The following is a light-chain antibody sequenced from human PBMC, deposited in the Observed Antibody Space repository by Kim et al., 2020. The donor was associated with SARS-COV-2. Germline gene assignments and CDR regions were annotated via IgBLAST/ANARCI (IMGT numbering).Light chain of an antibody. CDR1: QSVSSSY. V-gene: IGKV3-20*01. CDR3: QQYGSSTYT. CDR2: GAS. J-gene: IGKJ2*01. Sequence: LSPGGRATLSCSASQSVSSSYLAWYQQKPGQAPRLLIYGASSRATGIPDRFSGSGSGTDFTLTISRLEPEDFAVYYCQQYGSSTYTFGQGTKLEI.